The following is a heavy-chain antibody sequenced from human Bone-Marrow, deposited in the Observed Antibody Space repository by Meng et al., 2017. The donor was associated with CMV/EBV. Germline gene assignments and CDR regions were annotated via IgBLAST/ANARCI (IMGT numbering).Heavy chain of an antibody. V-gene: IGHV4-31*03. CDR1: GESLSRSGHY. D-gene: IGHD2-15*01. CDR2: LHYSGGT. CDR3: ARDRVLLGLDP. J-gene: IGHJ5*02. Sequence: CTVSGESLSRSGHYWSWIRQHPGKGLEWIGILHYSGGTHYNPSLTSRLSLSVDTSKNQFSLKLSSVTAADTAVYYCARDRVLLGLDPWGQGSLVTVSS.